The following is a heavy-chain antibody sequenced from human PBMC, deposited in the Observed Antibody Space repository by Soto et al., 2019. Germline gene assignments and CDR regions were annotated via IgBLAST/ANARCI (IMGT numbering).Heavy chain of an antibody. Sequence: PSETLSLTCGVSGYTISNGYFWCLFRQPPGKGMECIGSIAYNGDTNYNPSLESRVTIIRDPPSNHFSLRLSLVTAADTAVYYCARLEQSGFQEHIQWGQGTLVTVSS. D-gene: IGHD5-12*01. CDR1: GYTISNGYF. CDR2: IAYNGDT. CDR3: ARLEQSGFQEHIQ. J-gene: IGHJ1*01. V-gene: IGHV4-38-2*01.